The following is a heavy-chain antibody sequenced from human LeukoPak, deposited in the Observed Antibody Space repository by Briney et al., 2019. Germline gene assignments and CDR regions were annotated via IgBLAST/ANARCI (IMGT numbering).Heavy chain of an antibody. CDR3: ASAGNYRFDY. CDR2: INSDGSIT. CDR1: GFTFSTSW. D-gene: IGHD4-11*01. Sequence: GGSLRLSCAASGFTFSTSWMHWVRQAPGQGLVWVSRINSDGSITNYADSVQGRFTVSRDNAKNILYLQMNRLRAEDTAVYYCASAGNYRFDYWGQGILVTVSS. J-gene: IGHJ4*02. V-gene: IGHV3-74*01.